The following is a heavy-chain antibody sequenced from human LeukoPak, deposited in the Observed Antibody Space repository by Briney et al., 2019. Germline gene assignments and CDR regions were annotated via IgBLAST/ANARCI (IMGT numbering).Heavy chain of an antibody. CDR2: IDWDDDK. D-gene: IGHD3-10*01. J-gene: IGHJ4*02. Sequence: TLSLTCTVSGASINTYYWSWIRQPPGKALEWLARIDWDDDKFYSTSLKTRLTISKDTSKNQVVLTMTNMDPVDTATYYCARTRFGDQGSRIDFWGQGTLVTVST. V-gene: IGHV2-70*04. CDR1: GASINTYYW. CDR3: ARTRFGDQGSRIDF.